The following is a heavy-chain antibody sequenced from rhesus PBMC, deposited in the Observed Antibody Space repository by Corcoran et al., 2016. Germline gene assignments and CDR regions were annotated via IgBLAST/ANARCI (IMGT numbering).Heavy chain of an antibody. Sequence: QVQLQESGPGLVKPSETLSLTCAVSGASISSSWWSWIRQPPGKGLEWIGEFNGNSGSTYFNPSLKSRVTISTDASKNQLSLILNSVTAADTAVYYCARGGYYSGSYYHSFDYWGQGVLVTVSS. CDR2: FNGNSGST. CDR1: GASISSSW. V-gene: IGHV4-80*01. CDR3: ARGGYYSGSYYHSFDY. D-gene: IGHD3-16*01. J-gene: IGHJ4*01.